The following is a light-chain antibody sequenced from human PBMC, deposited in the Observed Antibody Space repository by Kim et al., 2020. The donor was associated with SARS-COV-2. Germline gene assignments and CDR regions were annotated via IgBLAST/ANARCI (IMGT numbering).Light chain of an antibody. Sequence: SYELTQPPSVSVFPGQTASITCSGDKLGDKYASWYQQKSGQSPVLFIYQDNKRPSGIPERFSGSNSGNTATLTISGTQAIDEADYYCQAWDSSTYVFGPG. CDR2: QDN. CDR1: KLGDKY. J-gene: IGLJ1*01. V-gene: IGLV3-1*01. CDR3: QAWDSSTYV.